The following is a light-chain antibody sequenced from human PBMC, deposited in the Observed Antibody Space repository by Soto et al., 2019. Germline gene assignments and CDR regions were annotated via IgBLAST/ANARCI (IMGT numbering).Light chain of an antibody. Sequence: QSLLTQPPSASGTPGQRVTISCSGSSSNIGSNYVYWYQQLPGTAPKLLIYSNNQRPSGVPDRFSGSKSGTSASLAISGLRAEDEADYYCAAWDDSLSSLRYLVGTATTVTV. V-gene: IGLV1-47*02. CDR2: SNN. J-gene: IGLJ1*01. CDR1: SSNIGSNY. CDR3: AAWDDSLSSLRYL.